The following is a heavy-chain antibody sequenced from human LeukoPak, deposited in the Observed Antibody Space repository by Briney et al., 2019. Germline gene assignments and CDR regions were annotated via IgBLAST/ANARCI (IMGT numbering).Heavy chain of an antibody. CDR1: VGTPSSYA. CDR2: SLPIFGTA. V-gene: IGHV1-69*01. J-gene: IGHJ4*02. D-gene: IGHD5-18*01. CDR3: ARVNTAMVIHYFDY. Sequence: SVKVSCKASVGTPSSYAISWVCQAPGQGVEWIGGSLPIFGTANYAQEFQGRVTITADESTSTAYTELSSLRSEDTAVYYWARVNTAMVIHYFDYWGQGTLVTVSS.